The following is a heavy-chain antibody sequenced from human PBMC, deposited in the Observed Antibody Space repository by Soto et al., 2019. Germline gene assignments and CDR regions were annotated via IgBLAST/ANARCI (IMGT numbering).Heavy chain of an antibody. CDR1: GFMFSNHG. J-gene: IGHJ4*02. V-gene: IGHV3-33*01. Sequence: QVQLVESGGGVVQPGRSLRLSCAASGFMFSNHGMHWVCQAPGKWLEWVAVIWSDGNNRYYADSVKGRFTISRDNSKNTVYLQMNSLRVEDTTVYYCVRGDNWNDEASDYWGQGTLVTVSS. CDR2: IWSDGNNR. D-gene: IGHD1-1*01. CDR3: VRGDNWNDEASDY.